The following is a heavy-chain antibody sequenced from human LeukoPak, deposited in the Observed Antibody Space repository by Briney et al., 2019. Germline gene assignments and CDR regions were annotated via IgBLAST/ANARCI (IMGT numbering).Heavy chain of an antibody. D-gene: IGHD2-15*01. Sequence: GGSLRLSCVASGFTFSSFSMDWVRQAPGKGLEWVSYISSSSSTIYYADSVKGRFTISRDNAKNSLYLQMNSLRAEDTAVYYCARGLGYCSGGSCQNYFDYWGQGTLVTVSS. J-gene: IGHJ4*02. CDR1: GFTFSSFS. CDR2: ISSSSSTI. V-gene: IGHV3-48*01. CDR3: ARGLGYCSGGSCQNYFDY.